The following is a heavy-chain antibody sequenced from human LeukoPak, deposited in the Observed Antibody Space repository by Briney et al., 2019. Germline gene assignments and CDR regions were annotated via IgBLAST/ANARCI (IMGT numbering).Heavy chain of an antibody. CDR3: ARAYSPPQWSPFDY. V-gene: IGHV4-39*07. CDR1: GGSISSSSYY. CDR2: IYYSGST. Sequence: SSETLSLTCTVSGGSISSSSYYWGWIRQPPGKGLEWIGSIYYSGSTYYNPSLESRVTISVDTSKNQFSLKLSSVTAADTAVYYCARAYSPPQWSPFDYWGQGTLVTVSS. D-gene: IGHD6-13*01. J-gene: IGHJ4*02.